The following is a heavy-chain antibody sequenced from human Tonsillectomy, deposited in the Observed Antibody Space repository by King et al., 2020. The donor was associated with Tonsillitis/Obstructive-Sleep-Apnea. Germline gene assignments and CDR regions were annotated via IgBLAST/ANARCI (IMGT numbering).Heavy chain of an antibody. Sequence: VQLVESGGGLVQPGGSLRLSCAASGFTFRSYSMNCVRPAPGKVLEWVAYISVSSITIYYADSVKGRFNLSRDNAKNSLYLQMNSLRDEDTAVYYCARSYYDFWSGYNYYYYMDVWGKGTTVTVSS. D-gene: IGHD3-3*01. CDR2: ISVSSITI. J-gene: IGHJ6*03. CDR3: ARSYYDFWSGYNYYYYMDV. CDR1: GFTFRSYS. V-gene: IGHV3-48*02.